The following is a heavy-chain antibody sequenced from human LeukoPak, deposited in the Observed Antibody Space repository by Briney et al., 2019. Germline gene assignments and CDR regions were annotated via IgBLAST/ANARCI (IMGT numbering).Heavy chain of an antibody. Sequence: GGSLRLSCAASGFTVISNYVSWVRQAPGRGLEWVSIVYSGGSTYYADSVKGRFTISRDSSKNTLYLHMNSLRAEDTAVYYCARDRPHGDLKTGALDYGDQGTLVTVSS. CDR2: VYSGGST. J-gene: IGHJ4*02. CDR1: GFTVISNY. CDR3: ARDRPHGDLKTGALDY. D-gene: IGHD3-16*01. V-gene: IGHV3-53*01.